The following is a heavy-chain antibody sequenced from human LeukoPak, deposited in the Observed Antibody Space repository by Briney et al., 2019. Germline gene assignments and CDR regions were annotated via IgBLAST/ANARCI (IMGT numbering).Heavy chain of an antibody. D-gene: IGHD2-15*01. V-gene: IGHV1-8*01. J-gene: IGHJ4*02. CDR1: VYTFTSYD. CDR2: MNPNSGNT. CDR3: ASDPDCSGGSCYSSG. Sequence: ASVNVSCKASVYTFTSYDINWVRQATGQGLEWMGWMNPNSGNTGYAQKFKGRVTMTRDTSISTAYLELSSLRSEDTAVYYCASDPDCSGGSCYSSGWGQGTLVTVSS.